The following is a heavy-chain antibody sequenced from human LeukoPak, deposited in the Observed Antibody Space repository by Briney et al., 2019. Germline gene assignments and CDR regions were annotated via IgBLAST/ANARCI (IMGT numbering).Heavy chain of an antibody. J-gene: IGHJ5*02. CDR1: GGSISSYY. D-gene: IGHD4-23*01. V-gene: IGHV4-59*01. CDR2: INYSGST. CDR3: AGQVVMAGDWFDP. Sequence: SETLSLTCTVSGGSISSYYWSWIRQPPGKGLEWIGYINYSGSTNYNPSLKSRVTISVDTSKNQFSLKLSSVTTADTAVYYCAGQVVMAGDWFDPWGQGTLVTVSS.